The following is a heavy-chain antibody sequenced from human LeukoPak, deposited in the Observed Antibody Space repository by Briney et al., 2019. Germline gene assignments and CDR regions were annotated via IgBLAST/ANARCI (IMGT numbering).Heavy chain of an antibody. CDR1: GGSFSSYG. Sequence: SVKVCCKASGGSFSSYGISWVRQAPGQGLEWMGGIIPIFGTANYAQKFQGRVTITADESTSTAYMELSSLGSEDTAVYYCARGQLELRENYYGMDVWGQGTTVTVSS. V-gene: IGHV1-69*01. CDR2: IIPIFGTA. D-gene: IGHD1-7*01. CDR3: ARGQLELRENYYGMDV. J-gene: IGHJ6*02.